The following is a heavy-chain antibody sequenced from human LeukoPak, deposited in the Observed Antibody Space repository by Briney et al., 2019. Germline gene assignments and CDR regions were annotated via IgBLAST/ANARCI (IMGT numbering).Heavy chain of an antibody. CDR3: ARFSEYSHSSVHYLDY. J-gene: IGHJ4*02. Sequence: SGTLSLTCGVSGGSISSSNWWSWVRQPPGKGLEWIGEINHSGSTNYNPSLKSRVTISVDTSKNQFSLKLSSVTAADTAVYYCARFSEYSHSSVHYLDYWGQGTLVSVSS. CDR1: GGSISSSNW. D-gene: IGHD3-22*01. CDR2: INHSGST. V-gene: IGHV4-4*02.